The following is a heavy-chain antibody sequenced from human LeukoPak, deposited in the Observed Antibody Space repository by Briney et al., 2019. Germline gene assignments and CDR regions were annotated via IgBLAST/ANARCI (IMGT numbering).Heavy chain of an antibody. CDR1: GYSISSGYY. Sequence: SETLSLTCAVSGYSISSGYYWGWIRQPPGKGLEWIGEINHSGSTNYNPSLKSRVTISVDTSKNQFSLKLSSVTAADTAVYYCARVGYGGYVRRDMFDYWGQGTLVTVSS. CDR3: ARVGYGGYVRRDMFDY. J-gene: IGHJ4*02. V-gene: IGHV4-38-2*01. CDR2: INHSGST. D-gene: IGHD5-12*01.